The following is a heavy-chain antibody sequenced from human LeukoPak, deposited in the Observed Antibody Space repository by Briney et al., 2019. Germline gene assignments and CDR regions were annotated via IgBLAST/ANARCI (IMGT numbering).Heavy chain of an antibody. Sequence: GGSLRLSCAASGFIFSRYWMSWVRQAPGKGLEWVANIKQDGSEKYYVDSVKGRFTISRDDAKNSLLLQMNSLRVEDTAVYYCAILVGLRGYGLDVWGQGTTVTVSS. CDR3: AILVGLRGYGLDV. D-gene: IGHD3-10*01. CDR2: IKQDGSEK. CDR1: GFIFSRYW. J-gene: IGHJ6*02. V-gene: IGHV3-7*01.